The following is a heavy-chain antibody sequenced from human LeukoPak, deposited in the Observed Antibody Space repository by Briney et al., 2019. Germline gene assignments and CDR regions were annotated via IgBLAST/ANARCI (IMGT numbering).Heavy chain of an antibody. J-gene: IGHJ4*02. CDR3: AKDHDNTDFYYYFDS. Sequence: PGGSLRISCAASGFSFDAYAMSWVRQAPGKGLEWVSSISETGRTTSYTDSVKGRLTISRDKSKSTLHLQMNRLRAEDTALYYCAKDHDNTDFYYYFDSWGQGTLVTVSS. CDR2: ISETGRTT. D-gene: IGHD3-10*01. V-gene: IGHV3-23*01. CDR1: GFSFDAYA.